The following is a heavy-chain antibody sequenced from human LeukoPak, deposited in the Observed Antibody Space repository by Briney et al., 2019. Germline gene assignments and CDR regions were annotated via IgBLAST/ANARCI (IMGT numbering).Heavy chain of an antibody. V-gene: IGHV1-69*05. CDR3: ARGPTSRDGYKYFDY. CDR1: GGTFSSYA. CDR2: IIPIFGTA. D-gene: IGHD5-24*01. Sequence: GSSVKVSCKASGGTFSSYAISWVRQAPGQGLEWMGGIIPIFGTANYAQKFQGRVTITTDESTCTAYMELSSLRSEDTAVYYCARGPTSRDGYKYFDYWGQGTLVTVSS. J-gene: IGHJ4*02.